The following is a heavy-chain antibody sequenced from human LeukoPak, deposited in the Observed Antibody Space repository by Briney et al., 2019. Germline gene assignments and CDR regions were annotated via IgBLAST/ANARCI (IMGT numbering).Heavy chain of an antibody. CDR3: ARERLRITMIVVVRGGAFDI. Sequence: GGSLRLSCAASGFIFSSHWMSWVRQAPGKGLEWVANIKQDGSEKYYVDSVKGRFTISRDNAKNSLYLQINSLRAEDTAVYYCARERLRITMIVVVRGGAFDIWGQGTMVTVSS. D-gene: IGHD3-22*01. CDR1: GFIFSSHW. J-gene: IGHJ3*02. CDR2: IKQDGSEK. V-gene: IGHV3-7*05.